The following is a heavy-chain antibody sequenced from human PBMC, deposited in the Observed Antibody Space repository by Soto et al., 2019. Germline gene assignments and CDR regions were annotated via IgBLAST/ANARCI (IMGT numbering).Heavy chain of an antibody. J-gene: IGHJ4*02. Sequence: EVQVVESGGGLVQPGGSLRLSCAASGFTFSTYSMNWVRQDPGKGLEWVSYISSTGNSIYYPDSVKGRFTISRDTAKKSLYLQMNILRAEDTAVYYSARSGYFDYWGQGTLVTVSS. CDR2: ISSTGNSI. D-gene: IGHD2-8*02. V-gene: IGHV3-48*01. CDR1: GFTFSTYS. CDR3: ARSGYFDY.